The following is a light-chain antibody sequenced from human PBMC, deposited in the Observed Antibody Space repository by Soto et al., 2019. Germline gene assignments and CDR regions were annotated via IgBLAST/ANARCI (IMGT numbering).Light chain of an antibody. J-gene: IGLJ3*02. V-gene: IGLV1-44*01. CDR1: SSKLGSNS. Sequence: QSVLTQPPSASGTPGQRVTISCSGSSSKLGSNSVNWYQQVPGTAPKLLISSDTQRPSVVPDRFSGSQSGTSASLAISGLQSEDEAEYHCGAWDDSLNGWVFGGGTKLTVL. CDR2: SDT. CDR3: GAWDDSLNGWV.